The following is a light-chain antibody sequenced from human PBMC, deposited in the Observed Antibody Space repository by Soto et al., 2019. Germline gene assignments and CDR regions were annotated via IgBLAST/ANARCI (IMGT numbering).Light chain of an antibody. CDR3: QQRDIWPPLT. Sequence: VLTQSPATLSLSPGERATLFCKASQSVGIYMGRFQQKPGQAPRVLIYDATNRAGGVPARFSGSGSGTDFTLTISSLEAEDSAVYYCQQRDIWPPLTFGGGTKLEIK. CDR2: DAT. V-gene: IGKV3-11*01. CDR1: QSVGIY. J-gene: IGKJ4*01.